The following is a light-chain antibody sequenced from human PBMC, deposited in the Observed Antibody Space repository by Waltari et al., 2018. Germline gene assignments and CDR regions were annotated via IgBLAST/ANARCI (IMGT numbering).Light chain of an antibody. CDR1: QSVSCY. Sequence: EIVLTQSPATVSLSPGERATLSCRARQSVSCYLAWYQQKPGQAPRLLLYDTSNRATGVPARFSGSGSGTDFALTISSLEPEDFAVYCCQQRSNWPLTFGGGTKVEIK. CDR3: QQRSNWPLT. J-gene: IGKJ4*01. V-gene: IGKV3-11*01. CDR2: DTS.